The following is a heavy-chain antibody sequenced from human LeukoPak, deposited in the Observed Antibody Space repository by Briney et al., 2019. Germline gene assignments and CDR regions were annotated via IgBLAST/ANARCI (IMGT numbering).Heavy chain of an antibody. Sequence: ASVTVSCKAPGYTFTSYDINWVRQAAGQGVEGMGWMNPKSGNTGYAQKFQGRVTITRNTSISTAYMELSSLRSEDTAVYYCAREIADSSGHSYYMDVWGKGTTVTVSS. CDR1: GYTFTSYD. J-gene: IGHJ6*03. CDR2: MNPKSGNT. CDR3: AREIADSSGHSYYMDV. D-gene: IGHD6-6*01. V-gene: IGHV1-8*03.